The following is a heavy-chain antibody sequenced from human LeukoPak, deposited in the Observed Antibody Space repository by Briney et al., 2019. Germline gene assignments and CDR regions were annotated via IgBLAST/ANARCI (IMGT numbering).Heavy chain of an antibody. Sequence: PSETLSLTCTVSGGSISYYYWSWIRQPPGKGPEWIGYIYYSGSTTYNPSLMSRVTISVDTSKNQFSLKLSSVTAADTAVYYCARLGGDMVRGDYWGQGTLVTVSS. CDR1: GGSISYYY. CDR2: IYYSGST. V-gene: IGHV4-59*08. J-gene: IGHJ4*02. D-gene: IGHD3-10*01. CDR3: ARLGGDMVRGDY.